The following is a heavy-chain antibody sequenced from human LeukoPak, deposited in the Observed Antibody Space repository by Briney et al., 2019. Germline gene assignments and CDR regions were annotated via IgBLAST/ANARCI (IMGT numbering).Heavy chain of an antibody. Sequence: PSETLSLTCTVSGGSINSYYWSWIRQPPGKGLEWIGYISYSGSTNYNPSLKSRVTISLGTSKNQFSLKLSSVTAADTAVYYCARARWDFWSGYYFDYWGQGTLVTVSS. V-gene: IGHV4-59*08. D-gene: IGHD3-3*01. CDR2: ISYSGST. J-gene: IGHJ4*02. CDR3: ARARWDFWSGYYFDY. CDR1: GGSINSYY.